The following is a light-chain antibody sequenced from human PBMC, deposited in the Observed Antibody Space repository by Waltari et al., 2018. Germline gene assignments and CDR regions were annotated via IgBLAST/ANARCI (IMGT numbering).Light chain of an antibody. V-gene: IGKV4-1*01. J-gene: IGKJ2*01. CDR3: QQYYTTPFT. Sequence: DIVMTQSPDSLSLSLGERATINCKSSQNILDSSNNKHHLAWYRQRPGQPLQVVIYWAFSRESGVPDRFTGSGSGTDFTLTISSLQADDVAVYYCQQYYTTPFTFGQGTKLEIK. CDR2: WAF. CDR1: QNILDSSNNKHH.